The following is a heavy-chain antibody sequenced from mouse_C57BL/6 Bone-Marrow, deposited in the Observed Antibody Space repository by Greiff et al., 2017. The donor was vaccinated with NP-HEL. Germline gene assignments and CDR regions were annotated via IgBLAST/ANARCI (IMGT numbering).Heavy chain of an antibody. J-gene: IGHJ4*01. D-gene: IGHD1-1*01. V-gene: IGHV1-55*01. CDR3: ARGVTTVVAPLDY. Sequence: QVQLQQPGAELVKPGASVKMSCKASGYTFTSYWITWVKQRPGQGLEWIGDIYPGSGSTNYNEKFKSKATLTVDTSSSTAYMQLSSLTSEDSAVYYGARGVTTVVAPLDYWGQGTSVTVSS. CDR2: IYPGSGST. CDR1: GYTFTSYW.